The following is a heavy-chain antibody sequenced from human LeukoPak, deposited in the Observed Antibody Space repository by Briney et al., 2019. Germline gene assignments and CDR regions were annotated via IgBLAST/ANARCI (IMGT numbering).Heavy chain of an antibody. D-gene: IGHD3-3*01. CDR3: PTPIFAVAPDV. J-gene: IGHJ6*04. V-gene: IGHV4-38-2*01. CDR1: GYSISRGYY. CDR2: IYHSGST. Sequence: SETLSLTCAVSGYSISRGYYWGCIRQPPGKGREWIGSIYHSGSTYYNPSLKSRVTISVDTSKNQFSLKLSSVTAADTAVYSFPTPIFAVAPDVSGNGTTVTVSS.